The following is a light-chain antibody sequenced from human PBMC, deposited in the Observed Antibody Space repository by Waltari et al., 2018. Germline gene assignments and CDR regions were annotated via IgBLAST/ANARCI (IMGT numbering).Light chain of an antibody. Sequence: QSVLTQPPSVSDAPGQKVTISCSGSRSNIRKYYVVWYHQLPGPAPKLLIYNNNKRPSGLPDRFSASKSGTSATLDITGLQIGDEADYYCATWDNSLSDVVFGGGTKVTVL. CDR3: ATWDNSLSDVV. V-gene: IGLV1-51*01. CDR1: RSNIRKYY. J-gene: IGLJ2*01. CDR2: NNN.